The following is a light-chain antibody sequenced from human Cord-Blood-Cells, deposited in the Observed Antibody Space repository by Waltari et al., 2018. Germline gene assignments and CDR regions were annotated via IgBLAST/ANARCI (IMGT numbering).Light chain of an antibody. CDR2: DVS. CDR1: SSAVGGYNY. CDR3: SSYTSSSTLVV. J-gene: IGLJ2*01. V-gene: IGLV2-14*01. Sequence: QSALTQPASVSGSPGQSITIACTGTSSAVGGYNYVSYYQQHPGKAPKLMIYDVSNRPSGVSNRFSGSKSGNTASLTISGLQAEDEADYYCSSYTSSSTLVVFGGGTKLTVL.